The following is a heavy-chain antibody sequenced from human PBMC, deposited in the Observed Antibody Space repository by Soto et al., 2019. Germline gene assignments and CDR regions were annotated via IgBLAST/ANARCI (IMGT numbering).Heavy chain of an antibody. CDR1: GGTFSSYT. CDR2: IIPILGIA. D-gene: IGHD4-17*01. V-gene: IGHV1-69*08. CDR3: ERDPGHGDYYH. Sequence: QVQLVQSGAEVKKPGSSVKVSCKASGGTFSSYTISWVRQAPGQGLEWMGRIIPILGIANYAQKFQGRVTVTADKATSTAYLELSSLSSDEKAVYYCERDPGHGDYYHWGQGTLGTVSS. J-gene: IGHJ5*02.